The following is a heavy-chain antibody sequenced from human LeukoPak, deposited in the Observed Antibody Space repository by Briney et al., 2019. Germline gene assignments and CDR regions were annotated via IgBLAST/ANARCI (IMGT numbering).Heavy chain of an antibody. V-gene: IGHV1-69*05. CDR3: ARVPRTTYYYDSSSEY. CDR2: IIPIFGTA. J-gene: IGHJ4*02. Sequence: SVKVSCKASGYTFTSYDINWVRQATGQGLEWMGRIIPIFGTANYAQKFQGRVTITTDESTSTAYMELSSLRSEDTAVYYCARVPRTTYYYDSSSEYWGQGTLVTVSS. CDR1: GYTFTSYD. D-gene: IGHD3-22*01.